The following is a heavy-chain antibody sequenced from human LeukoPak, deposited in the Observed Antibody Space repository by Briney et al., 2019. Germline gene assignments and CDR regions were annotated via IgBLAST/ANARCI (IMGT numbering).Heavy chain of an antibody. CDR1: GDSVSSVY. V-gene: IGHV4-59*02. CDR2: IYYSGST. J-gene: IGHJ3*02. Sequence: TSETLSLTCNVSGDSVSSVYWSWIRQPPGKGLEWIGYIYYSGSTNYNPSLKSRVTISVDTSKNQFSLKLSSVTAADTAVYYCARDPSYNWNPNAFDIWGQGTMVTVSS. CDR3: ARDPSYNWNPNAFDI. D-gene: IGHD1-20*01.